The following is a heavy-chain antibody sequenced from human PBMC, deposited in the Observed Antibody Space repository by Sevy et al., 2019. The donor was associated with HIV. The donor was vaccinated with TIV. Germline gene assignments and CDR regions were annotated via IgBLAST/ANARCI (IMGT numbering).Heavy chain of an antibody. D-gene: IGHD5-18*01. Sequence: GGSQRLSCAASGFTFSSYAMSWVRQAPGKGLEWVSAISGSGGSTYYADSVKGRFTISRDNSKNTLYLQMNSLRAEDTAVYYCAKDLGYSYGPYPNFYGMDVWGQGTTVTVSS. CDR3: AKDLGYSYGPYPNFYGMDV. CDR2: ISGSGGST. V-gene: IGHV3-23*01. J-gene: IGHJ6*01. CDR1: GFTFSSYA.